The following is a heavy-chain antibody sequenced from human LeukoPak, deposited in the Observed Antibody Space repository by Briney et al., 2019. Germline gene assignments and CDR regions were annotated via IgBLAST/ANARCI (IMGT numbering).Heavy chain of an antibody. D-gene: IGHD2-21*02. CDR2: IIPIFGTT. CDR1: GGTFRSYV. J-gene: IGHJ6*02. Sequence: SVEVSCKASGGTFRSYVITWVRQAPGQGLEWMGGIIPIFGTTTYAQKFQGRVTITADESTSAVYLELSSLRSEDTAVYYCARRSCGGVCQRSDYYYYGMDVWGQGTTVTVSS. V-gene: IGHV1-69*01. CDR3: ARRSCGGVCQRSDYYYYGMDV.